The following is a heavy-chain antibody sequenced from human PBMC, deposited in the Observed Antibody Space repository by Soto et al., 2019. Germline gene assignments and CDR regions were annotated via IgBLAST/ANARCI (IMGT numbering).Heavy chain of an antibody. CDR1: GGSISSGGYY. D-gene: IGHD2-21*02. J-gene: IGHJ4*02. V-gene: IGHV4-31*03. Sequence: QVQLQESGPGLVKPSQTLSLTCTVSGGSISSGGYYWSWIRQHPGKGLEWIGYIYYSGSTYYNPYLKSRVTIALDTSKNQFSLKLSSVTAADTAVYYCARARGEVVTAIPDYWGQGTLVTVSS. CDR2: IYYSGST. CDR3: ARARGEVVTAIPDY.